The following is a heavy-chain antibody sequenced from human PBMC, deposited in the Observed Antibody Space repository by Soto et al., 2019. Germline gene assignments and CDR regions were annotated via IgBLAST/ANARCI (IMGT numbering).Heavy chain of an antibody. CDR3: AKEDWINWDYFDY. CDR2: LSGSGVST. V-gene: IGHV3-23*01. D-gene: IGHD7-27*01. J-gene: IGHJ4*02. Sequence: PGGSLRLSCAASGFPFSNYAMTWVRQAPGKGLEWVSALSGSGVSTYYADSVMGRFTISRDNSKNTVYLQMNSLRAEDTAVYYCAKEDWINWDYFDYWGQGTPVTVSS. CDR1: GFPFSNYA.